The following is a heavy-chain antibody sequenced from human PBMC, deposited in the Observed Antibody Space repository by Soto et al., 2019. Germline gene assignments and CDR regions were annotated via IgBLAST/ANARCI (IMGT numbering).Heavy chain of an antibody. CDR1: GFTFSSYG. V-gene: IGHV3-33*01. D-gene: IGHD2-15*01. CDR3: ARDRHSSYFDY. Sequence: GGSLRLSCAASGFTFSSYGMHWVRQAPGKGLEWVAVIWYDGSNKYYADSVKGRFTISRDNSKNTLYLQMNSLRAEDTAVYYCARDRHSSYFDYWGQGTLVTVSS. J-gene: IGHJ4*02. CDR2: IWYDGSNK.